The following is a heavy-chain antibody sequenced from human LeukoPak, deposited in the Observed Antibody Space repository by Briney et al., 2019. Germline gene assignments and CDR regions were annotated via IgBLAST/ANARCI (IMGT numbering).Heavy chain of an antibody. Sequence: HPGGSLRLSCAASGFTFSSCGMSWVRQAPGKGLEWVSAISGSGGSTYYADSVKGRFTISRDNSKNTLYLQMNSLRAEDTAVYYCARDTWLQSGYYFDYWGQGTLVTVSS. D-gene: IGHD5-24*01. V-gene: IGHV3-23*01. J-gene: IGHJ4*02. CDR2: ISGSGGST. CDR1: GFTFSSCG. CDR3: ARDTWLQSGYYFDY.